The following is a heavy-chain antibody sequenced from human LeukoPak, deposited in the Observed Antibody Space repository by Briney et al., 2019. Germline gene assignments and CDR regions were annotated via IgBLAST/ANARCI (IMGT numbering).Heavy chain of an antibody. CDR2: IRSKIYGGAP. Sequence: GGSLRLSCSASGFTFADFTMSWFRQSPGQGLEWVGFIRSKIYGGAPEHAASVAARFTISRDDSNSIAYLQMNSLQAEDTAVYYGARGSGRNVVVDWWGQGTLVTVSS. CDR3: ARGSGRNVVVDW. D-gene: IGHD6-19*01. J-gene: IGHJ4*02. V-gene: IGHV3-49*03. CDR1: GFTFADFT.